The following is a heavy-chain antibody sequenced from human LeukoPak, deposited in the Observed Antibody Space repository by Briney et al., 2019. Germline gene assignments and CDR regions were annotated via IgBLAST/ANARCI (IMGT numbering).Heavy chain of an antibody. V-gene: IGHV4-39*01. J-gene: IGHJ6*02. CDR1: GGSISSSSYY. Sequence: SETLSLTCTVSGGSISSSSYYWGWIRQPPGKGLEWIGSVYYSGSTYYNPSLKSRVTISVDTSKNQFSLKLSSATAADTAVYYYARRDILTGSGMDVWGQGTTVTVSS. CDR2: VYYSGST. D-gene: IGHD3-9*01. CDR3: ARRDILTGSGMDV.